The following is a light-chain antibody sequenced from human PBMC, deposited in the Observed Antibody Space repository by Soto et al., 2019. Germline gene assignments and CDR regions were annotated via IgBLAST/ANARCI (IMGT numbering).Light chain of an antibody. J-gene: IGLJ1*01. Sequence: QSVLTQPPSVSGSPGQSITISCTGTSNNVGRFSFVSWYQQHPGKAPKLLIYEVTKRPSGVSDRFSGSKSGNTASLTISGLQAEDEADYYCSSYETTNRRVFGTGTKVTVL. CDR2: EVT. CDR3: SSYETTNRRV. CDR1: SNNVGRFSF. V-gene: IGLV2-14*01.